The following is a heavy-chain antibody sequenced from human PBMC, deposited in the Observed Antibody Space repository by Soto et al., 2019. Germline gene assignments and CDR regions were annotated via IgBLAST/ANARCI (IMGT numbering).Heavy chain of an antibody. Sequence: QVQLVESGGGVVQPGRSLRLSCAASGFTFSSYGMHWVRQAPGKGLEWVAVISYDGSNKYYADSVKGRFTISRDNSKNTLYLQINSLRAEDTAVYYCVRRYYWGSVPFVYWGQGTLVTVSS. D-gene: IGHD1-1*01. J-gene: IGHJ4*02. CDR2: ISYDGSNK. V-gene: IGHV3-30*03. CDR1: GFTFSSYG. CDR3: VRRYYWGSVPFVY.